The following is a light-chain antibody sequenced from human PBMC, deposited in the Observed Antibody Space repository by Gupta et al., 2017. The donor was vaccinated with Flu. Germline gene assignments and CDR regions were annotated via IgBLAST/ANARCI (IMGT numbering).Light chain of an antibody. CDR2: QNN. CDR1: NVGDSD. Sequence: QSVLTQSTSVSAPPGQKVTISCSNVGDSDASWYQHIPGSAPRLLIYQNNRRPSGTSDRFSGSRSGPSATLDIADLQTGDEADYYCGTWDVTLPGGVFGTGTRVTVL. J-gene: IGLJ1*01. V-gene: IGLV1-51*01. CDR3: GTWDVTLPGGV.